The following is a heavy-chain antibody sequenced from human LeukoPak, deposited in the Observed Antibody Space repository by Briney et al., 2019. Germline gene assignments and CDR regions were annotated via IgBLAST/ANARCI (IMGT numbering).Heavy chain of an antibody. J-gene: IGHJ4*02. D-gene: IGHD5-24*01. CDR1: GXSVSSGSYY. V-gene: IGHV4-61*01. CDR3: ARGARAGYNLEPFDY. CDR2: IYYSGST. Sequence: PSETLSLTCTVSGXSVSSGSYYWSWIRQPPGKGLEWIGYIYYSGSTKYNPSLKSRVTISVDTSKNQFSLKLSSVTAADTAVYYCARGARAGYNLEPFDYWGQGTLVTVSS.